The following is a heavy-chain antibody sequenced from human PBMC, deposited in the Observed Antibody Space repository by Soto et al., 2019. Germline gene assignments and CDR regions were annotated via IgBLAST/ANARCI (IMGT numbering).Heavy chain of an antibody. D-gene: IGHD4-4*01. V-gene: IGHV4-59*08. Sequence: QVQLQESGPGLVKPSETLSLTCTVSGGSISSYYWSWIRQPPGKGLEWIGYIYYSGSTNYNPSLKSRVTISVDTSKNQFSLKLSSVTAADTAVYYCARGVVTTGYYYYYMDVWGKGTTVTVSS. J-gene: IGHJ6*03. CDR1: GGSISSYY. CDR3: ARGVVTTGYYYYYMDV. CDR2: IYYSGST.